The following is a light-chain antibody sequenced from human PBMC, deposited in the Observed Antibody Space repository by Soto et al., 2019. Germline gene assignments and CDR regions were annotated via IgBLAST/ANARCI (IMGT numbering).Light chain of an antibody. CDR1: QSVSSSY. Sequence: EIVLTQSPGTLSLSPGERATLSCRASQSVSSSYLAWHQQKPGQAPRLLIYGASSRATGIPDRFSGSGSGTDFTLTISRLEPEDFAVYYFQQYGSSPPTFGQGTKVEIK. V-gene: IGKV3-20*01. CDR2: GAS. J-gene: IGKJ1*01. CDR3: QQYGSSPPT.